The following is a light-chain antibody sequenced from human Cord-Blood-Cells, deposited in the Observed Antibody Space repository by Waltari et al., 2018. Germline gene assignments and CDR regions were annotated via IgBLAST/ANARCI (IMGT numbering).Light chain of an antibody. V-gene: IGKV3-20*01. Sequence: EIVLTQSPGTLSLSPGERATLSCRASQSVSSSYLAWYQQKPGQATRLLIYGASSRATGIPDRFSGRGSGTDFTLTISRLEPEDFAVYYCQQYGSSPYTFGQGTKLEIK. CDR3: QQYGSSPYT. CDR2: GAS. J-gene: IGKJ2*01. CDR1: QSVSSSY.